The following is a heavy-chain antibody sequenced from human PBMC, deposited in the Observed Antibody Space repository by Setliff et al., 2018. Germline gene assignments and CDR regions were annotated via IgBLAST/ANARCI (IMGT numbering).Heavy chain of an antibody. D-gene: IGHD2-15*01. J-gene: IGHJ6*02. CDR2: ITNKVNHYVT. CDR3: VRDILGEESAEVVDV. CDR1: GFTLSDHY. Sequence: PGGSLRLSCAASGFTLSDHYIDWIRQAPGKGLEWVGRITNKVNHYVTEYAASVQDRFTISRDDSKDSLFLQMNNLKTEDTAVYYCVRDILGEESAEVVDVWGQGTTVTVSS. V-gene: IGHV3-72*01.